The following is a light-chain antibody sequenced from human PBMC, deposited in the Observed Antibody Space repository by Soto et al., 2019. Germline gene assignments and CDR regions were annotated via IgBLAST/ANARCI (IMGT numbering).Light chain of an antibody. J-gene: IGKJ1*01. V-gene: IGKV3-20*01. CDR3: QHYGTTPWT. Sequence: ETVLTRSPGTLSLSPGERVTLSCRASQSVCSRCLAWYQQKPGQSPRLLIYGASSRATGIPDRFSGSGSGTDFTLTISRLEPEDFAVYYCQHYGTTPWTFGQGTKVGIK. CDR1: QSVCSRC. CDR2: GAS.